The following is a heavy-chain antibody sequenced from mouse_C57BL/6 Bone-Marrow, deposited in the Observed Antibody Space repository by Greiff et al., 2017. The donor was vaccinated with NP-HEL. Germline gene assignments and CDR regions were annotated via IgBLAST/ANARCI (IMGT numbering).Heavy chain of an antibody. J-gene: IGHJ3*01. CDR3: ARHEGGYYYGSSYGFAY. CDR2: FYPGSGSI. V-gene: IGHV1-62-2*01. Sequence: QVQLQQSGAGLVKPGASVKLSCKASGYTFTEYTIHWVKQRSGQGLEWIGWFYPGSGSIKYNEKFKDKATLTADKSSSTVYMELSRLTSEDSAVYFCARHEGGYYYGSSYGFAYWGQGTLVTVSA. D-gene: IGHD1-1*01. CDR1: GYTFTEYT.